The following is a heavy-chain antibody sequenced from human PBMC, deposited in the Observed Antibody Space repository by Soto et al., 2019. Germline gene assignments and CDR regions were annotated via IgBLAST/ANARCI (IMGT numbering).Heavy chain of an antibody. CDR2: IIPIFGTA. D-gene: IGHD3-22*01. J-gene: IGHJ4*02. CDR3: ARGSSLPYYYDSSGYPLDY. CDR1: GGTFSSYA. V-gene: IGHV1-69*13. Sequence: AASVKVSCKASGGTFSSYAISWVRQAPGQGLEWMGGIIPIFGTANYAQKFQGRVTITADESTSTAYMELSSLRSEDTAVYYCARGSSLPYYYDSSGYPLDYWGQGTLVTVSS.